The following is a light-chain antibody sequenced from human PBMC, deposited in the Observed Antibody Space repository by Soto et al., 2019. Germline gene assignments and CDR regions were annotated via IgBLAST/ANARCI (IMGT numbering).Light chain of an antibody. CDR1: PSHXXSDDGNSY. Sequence: DLVMTQTHVSLPVTPIHRAFLSCRSGPSHXXSDDGNSYLDWYLQKPGQSPQLLIYTVSYRASGVPDRFSGSGSGTDFTLKISRVEAEDVGLYYCMQGSHWPPITFGQGTRLEIK. J-gene: IGKJ5*01. CDR3: MQGSHWPPIT. V-gene: IGKV2-40*01. CDR2: TVS.